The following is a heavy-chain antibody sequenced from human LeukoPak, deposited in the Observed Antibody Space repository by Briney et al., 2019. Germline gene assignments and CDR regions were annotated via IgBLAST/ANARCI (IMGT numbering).Heavy chain of an antibody. CDR1: GYSISSGYY. CDR3: ARVGNPLVTVFAWFDP. CDR2: IYYNGNT. J-gene: IGHJ5*02. V-gene: IGHV4-38-2*02. D-gene: IGHD3-3*01. Sequence: SETLSLTCTVSGYSISSGYYWGWIRQPPGKGLEWIGYIYYNGNTNYNPSLKSRITISVDTSKNQFSLKLSSVTAADTAVYYCARVGNPLVTVFAWFDPWGQGTLVTVSS.